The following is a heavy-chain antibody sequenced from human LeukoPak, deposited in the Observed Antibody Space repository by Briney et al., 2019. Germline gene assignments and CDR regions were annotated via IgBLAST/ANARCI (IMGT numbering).Heavy chain of an antibody. Sequence: PSETQSLTCTVSGGSISSGGYYWSWIRQPPGKGLEWIGYIYHSGSTYYNPSLKSRVTISVDRSKNQFSLKLSSVTAADTAVYYCARDSSSGGSDYWGQGTLVTVSS. CDR2: IYHSGST. J-gene: IGHJ4*02. CDR3: ARDSSSGGSDY. D-gene: IGHD6-13*01. CDR1: GGSISSGGYY. V-gene: IGHV4-30-2*01.